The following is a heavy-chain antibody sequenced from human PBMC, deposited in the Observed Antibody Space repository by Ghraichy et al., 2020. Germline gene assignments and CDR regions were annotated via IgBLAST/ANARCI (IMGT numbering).Heavy chain of an antibody. CDR3: ARYSSGYSAIDY. V-gene: IGHV4-39*01. D-gene: IGHD3-22*01. J-gene: IGHJ4*02. CDR2: IYYSGST. Sequence: SETLSLTCTVSGGSISSSSYYWGWIRQPPGKGLEWIGSIYYSGSTYYNPSLKSRVTISVDTSKNQFSLKLSSVTAADTAVYYCARYSSGYSAIDYWGQGTLVTVSS. CDR1: GGSISSSSYY.